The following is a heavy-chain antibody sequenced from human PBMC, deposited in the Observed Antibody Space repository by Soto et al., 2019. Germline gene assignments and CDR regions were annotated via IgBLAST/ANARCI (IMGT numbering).Heavy chain of an antibody. CDR2: IYPDDSDT. CDR1: GYSITNYW. Sequence: GESLKISCKASGYSITNYWIGWVRQMPGQGLEWMGIIYPDDSDTRYSPSFQGQVTISADKSISTAYLQWSSLKASDTAMYYCTRGGVSARTFDYWGQGSLVTVS. J-gene: IGHJ4*02. D-gene: IGHD6-6*01. V-gene: IGHV5-51*01. CDR3: TRGGVSARTFDY.